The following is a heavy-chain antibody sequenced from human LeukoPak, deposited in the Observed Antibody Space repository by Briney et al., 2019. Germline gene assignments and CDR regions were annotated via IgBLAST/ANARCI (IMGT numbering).Heavy chain of an antibody. V-gene: IGHV1-46*01. CDR3: ATYSGYDLDYYYYYMDV. D-gene: IGHD5-12*01. CDR2: INPSGGST. CDR1: GYTFTSYY. J-gene: IGHJ6*03. Sequence: ASVKVSCKASGYTFTSYYMHWVRQAPGQGLEWRGIINPSGGSTSDAQKFQGRVTMTRDMSTSTVYMELSRLRAEDTAVYYCATYSGYDLDYYYYYMDVWGKGTTVTVSS.